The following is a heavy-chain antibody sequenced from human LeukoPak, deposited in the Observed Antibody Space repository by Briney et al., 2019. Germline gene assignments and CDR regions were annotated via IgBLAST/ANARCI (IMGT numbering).Heavy chain of an antibody. CDR3: ARVDVVGAMVSWFDP. V-gene: IGHV1-46*01. D-gene: IGHD1-26*01. J-gene: IGHJ5*02. CDR1: GYTFSGYY. CDR2: INPSGGRT. Sequence: GASVKVSCKASGYTFSGYYLHWVRQAPGQGLEWMGIINPSGGRTSYAQKFQGRVTMTRDTSTSTVYMELSSLRSEDTAVYYCARVDVVGAMVSWFDPWGQGTLVTVSS.